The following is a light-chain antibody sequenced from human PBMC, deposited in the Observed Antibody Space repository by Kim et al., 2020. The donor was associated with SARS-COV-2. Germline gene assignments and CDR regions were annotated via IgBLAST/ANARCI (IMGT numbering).Light chain of an antibody. CDR1: QSFGNR. J-gene: IGKJ2*01. V-gene: IGKV1-5*03. Sequence: DIQMTQSPSTLSASIGDRVSITCRASQSFGNRLAWYQQKPGGAPKLLIYLASSLQSAVPSRFSGSRSGAEFTLTISSLQPDDVATYYCQQYETYYTFGQGTKLEI. CDR2: LAS. CDR3: QQYETYYT.